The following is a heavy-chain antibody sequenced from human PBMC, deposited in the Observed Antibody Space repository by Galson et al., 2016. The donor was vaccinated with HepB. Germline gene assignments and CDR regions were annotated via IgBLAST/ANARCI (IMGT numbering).Heavy chain of an antibody. D-gene: IGHD2-21*01. CDR1: GDSVSSNSAA. J-gene: IGHJ4*02. Sequence: CAISGDSVSSNSAAWNWIRQSPSRGLEWLGRTYYRSKWYNEYAVSVKSRITINPDTSKNQISLQMNSVTPEDTAVYYCARDLSARFDYWGQGTLVTVSS. CDR3: ARDLSARFDY. V-gene: IGHV6-1*01. CDR2: TYYRSKWYN.